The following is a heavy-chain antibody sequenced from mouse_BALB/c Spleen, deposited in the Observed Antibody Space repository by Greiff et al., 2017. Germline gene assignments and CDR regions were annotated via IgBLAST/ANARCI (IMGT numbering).Heavy chain of an antibody. Sequence: EVQLQQSGPSLVKPSQTLSLTCSVTGDSITSGYWNWIRKFPGNKLEYMGYISYSGSTYYNPSLKSRISITRDTSKNQYYLQLNSVTTEDTATYYCARRSYYDYDGAWFAYWGQGTLVTVSA. V-gene: IGHV3-8*02. CDR3: ARRSYYDYDGAWFAY. CDR1: GDSITSGY. CDR2: ISYSGST. J-gene: IGHJ3*01. D-gene: IGHD2-4*01.